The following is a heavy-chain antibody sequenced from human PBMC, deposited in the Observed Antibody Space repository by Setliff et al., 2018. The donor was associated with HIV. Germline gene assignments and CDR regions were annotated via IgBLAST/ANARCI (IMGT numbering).Heavy chain of an antibody. J-gene: IGHJ5*02. CDR3: AREYSGSGINFNPLT. Sequence: PSETLSLTCAVSGVSISSRNWWSWVRQPPGKGLEWIVEINYSGNTNYNPSLKTRVTISVDKSKNHFFLNLKSVTAADTAVYFCAREYSGSGINFNPLTWGQGTLVTVSS. V-gene: IGHV4-4*02. CDR2: INYSGNT. D-gene: IGHD3-10*01. CDR1: GVSISSRNW.